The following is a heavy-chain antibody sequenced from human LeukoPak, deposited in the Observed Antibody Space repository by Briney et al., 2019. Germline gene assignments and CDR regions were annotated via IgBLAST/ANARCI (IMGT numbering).Heavy chain of an antibody. CDR3: ARENPSGYYNRPIDY. D-gene: IGHD3-22*01. CDR1: GGTFSSYA. V-gene: IGHV1-69*13. J-gene: IGHJ4*02. CDR2: IIPIFGTA. Sequence: SVKVSCKASGGTFSSYAISWVRQAPGQGLEWMGGIIPIFGTANYAQKFQGRVTITADESTSTAYMELSSLRSEDTAVYYCARENPSGYYNRPIDYWGQGTLVTVSS.